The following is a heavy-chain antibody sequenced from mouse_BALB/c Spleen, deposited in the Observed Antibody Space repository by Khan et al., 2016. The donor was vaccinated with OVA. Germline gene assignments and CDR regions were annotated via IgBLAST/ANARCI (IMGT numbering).Heavy chain of an antibody. CDR3: ARGRAWFAY. Sequence: VQLKESGGGLVQPGGSRKLSCVASGFTFSDYGMAWVRQAPGKGPEWVAFISSLAYTIYYADTVTGRFTISRENAKNTLYLEMSSLRSEDTAMYYCARGRAWFAYWGQGTLVTVSA. V-gene: IGHV5-15*02. CDR1: GFTFSDYG. J-gene: IGHJ3*01. CDR2: ISSLAYTI.